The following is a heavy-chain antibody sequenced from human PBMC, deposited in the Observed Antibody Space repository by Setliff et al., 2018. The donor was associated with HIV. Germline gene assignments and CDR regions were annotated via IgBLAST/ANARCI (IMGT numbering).Heavy chain of an antibody. V-gene: IGHV3-66*01. Sequence: PGGSLRLSCAASGFTVSNDYMSWVRQAPGRGLGWVSVIHSGGSTYYADSVKGRFIISRDNSKNTLYLQMNSLRAEDTAVYYCARDPGRYNGMDVWGQGTTVTV. CDR3: ARDPGRYNGMDV. CDR1: GFTVSNDY. D-gene: IGHD1-20*01. J-gene: IGHJ6*02. CDR2: IHSGGST.